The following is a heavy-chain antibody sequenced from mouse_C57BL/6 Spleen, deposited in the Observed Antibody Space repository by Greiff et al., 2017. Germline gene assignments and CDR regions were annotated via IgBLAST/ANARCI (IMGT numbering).Heavy chain of an antibody. CDR3: ARGEDDYGLDY. V-gene: IGHV5-6*01. J-gene: IGHJ2*01. D-gene: IGHD2-4*01. Sequence: EVQLVESGGDLVKPGGSLKLSCAASGFTFSSYGMSWVRQTPDKRLEWVATISSGGSYTYYPDSVKGRFTISRDNAKNTLYLQMSSLKSEDTAMYYCARGEDDYGLDYGGQGTTLTVSS. CDR2: ISSGGSYT. CDR1: GFTFSSYG.